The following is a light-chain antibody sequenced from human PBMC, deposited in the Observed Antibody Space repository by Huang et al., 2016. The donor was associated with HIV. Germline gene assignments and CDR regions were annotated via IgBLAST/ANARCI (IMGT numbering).Light chain of an antibody. CDR1: RSVGNN. CDR3: QQYNDWPPWYT. J-gene: IGKJ2*01. CDR2: GAS. Sequence: IVMTQSPATLSVSPGERVTLSCRASRSVGNNLAWYQQKVGQPPRLSLYGASTRATGIAARFSGSGSGTDFTLTISSLQSEDFAFYYCQQYNDWPPWYTFGQGTKLEIK. V-gene: IGKV3-15*01.